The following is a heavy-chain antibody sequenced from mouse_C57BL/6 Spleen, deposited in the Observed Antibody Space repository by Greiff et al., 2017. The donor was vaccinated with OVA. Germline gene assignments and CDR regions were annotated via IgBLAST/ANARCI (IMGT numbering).Heavy chain of an antibody. CDR3: ARGGGYFDY. J-gene: IGHJ2*01. Sequence: DVKLVESGGGLVKPGGSLKLSCAASGFTFSDYGMHWVRQAPEKGLEWVAYISSGSSTIYYADTVKGRFTISRDNAKNTLFLQLTSLRSEDTARCDGARGGGYFDYWGQGTTLTVSS. V-gene: IGHV5-17*01. CDR1: GFTFSDYG. CDR2: ISSGSSTI.